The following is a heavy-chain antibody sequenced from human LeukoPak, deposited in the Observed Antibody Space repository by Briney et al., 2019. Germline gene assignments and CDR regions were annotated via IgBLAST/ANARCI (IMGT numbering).Heavy chain of an antibody. V-gene: IGHV6-1*01. CDR3: ARSTSGEDPANEVYDY. D-gene: IGHD2-2*01. CDR2: TYYRSKWYN. Sequence: SQTLSLTCAISGDSVSSDSAAWNWIRQSPSRGLEWLGRTYYRSKWYNDYAVSVKSRITINPDTSKNQFSLQLNSVTPEDTAVYYCARSTSGEDPANEVYDYWGQGTLATVSS. CDR1: GDSVSSDSAA. J-gene: IGHJ4*02.